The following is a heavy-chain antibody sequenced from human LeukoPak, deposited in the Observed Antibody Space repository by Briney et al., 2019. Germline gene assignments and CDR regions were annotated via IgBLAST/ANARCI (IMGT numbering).Heavy chain of an antibody. CDR2: INPNSGGT. V-gene: IGHV1-2*02. CDR1: GYTFTDYY. D-gene: IGHD3-9*01. CDR3: ASHYDILTGYHTDHDAFDI. J-gene: IGHJ3*02. Sequence: ASVKVSCKASGYTFTDYYLHWVRQAPGQGLEWMGWINPNSGGTNYAQTFQGRVTMTRDTSITTAYLELSRLRSDDTAVYYCASHYDILTGYHTDHDAFDIWGQGTMVTVSS.